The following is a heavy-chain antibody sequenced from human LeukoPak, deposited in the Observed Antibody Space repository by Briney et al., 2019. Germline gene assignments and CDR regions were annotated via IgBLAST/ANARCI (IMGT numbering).Heavy chain of an antibody. V-gene: IGHV4-4*02. CDR1: GGSISSSNW. CDR3: ASSIIRVDDLSPVDY. Sequence: SETLSLTCAVSGGSISSSNWWSWVRQPPGKGLEWIGEIYHGGSTNYNPSLESRVTISVDKSKNQFSLKLSSVTAADTAVYYCASSIIRVDDLSPVDYWGRGTLVTVSS. D-gene: IGHD3-16*02. J-gene: IGHJ4*02. CDR2: IYHGGST.